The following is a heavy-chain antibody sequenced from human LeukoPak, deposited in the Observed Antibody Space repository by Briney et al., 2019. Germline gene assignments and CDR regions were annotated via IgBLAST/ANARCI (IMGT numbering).Heavy chain of an antibody. V-gene: IGHV1-2*06. D-gene: IGHD4-11*01. CDR3: ARAGTFYSNYEGDNWFDP. J-gene: IGHJ5*02. CDR2: INPNSGGT. CDR1: GYTFTGYY. Sequence: ASVKVSCKASGYTFTGYYMHWVRQAPGQGLEWMGRINPNSGGTNYAQKFQGRVTMTRDTSISTAYMELSRLRSDDTAVYYCARAGTFYSNYEGDNWFDPWGQGTLVTVSS.